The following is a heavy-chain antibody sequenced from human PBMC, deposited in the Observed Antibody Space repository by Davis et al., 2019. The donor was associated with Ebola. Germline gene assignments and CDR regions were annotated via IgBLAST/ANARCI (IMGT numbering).Heavy chain of an antibody. CDR3: AAFSGWEERAAFEI. D-gene: IGHD6-19*01. Sequence: PSETLSLTCTVSGGSITNYYWDWIRQPPGKGWEWIGHIYFSGAAKYNPSLKSRVTISVDKSKNQFSLKLTSVTAADTAVYYCAAFSGWEERAAFEIWGQGTVVTVSS. J-gene: IGHJ3*02. CDR2: IYFSGAA. CDR1: GGSITNYY. V-gene: IGHV4-59*12.